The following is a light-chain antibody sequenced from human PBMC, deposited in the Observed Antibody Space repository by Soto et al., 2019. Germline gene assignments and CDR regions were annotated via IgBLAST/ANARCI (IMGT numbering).Light chain of an antibody. CDR1: SSNIGSNY. V-gene: IGLV1-47*01. CDR2: RNN. CDR3: AAWDDSLSGWV. Sequence: QPVLTQPPSASGTPGQRVTISCSGSSSNIGSNYVYWYQQLPGTAPKLLIYRNNERPSGVPDRHSGSKSGTSASLAISGLRSEDEADYYCAAWDDSLSGWVFGGGTKLTVL. J-gene: IGLJ3*02.